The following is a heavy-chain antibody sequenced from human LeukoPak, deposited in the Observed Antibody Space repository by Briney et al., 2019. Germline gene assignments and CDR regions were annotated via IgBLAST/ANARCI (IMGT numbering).Heavy chain of an antibody. D-gene: IGHD5-24*01. Sequence: GGSLRLSCAAYGFTLSNAWMSWVRQAHGKGLEWVGRIKSETDGGTTDYAAPVKGRFTISRDDSKNTLYLQMNSLKTEDTAVYYCPPQRSRGYWGQGTLVTVSS. V-gene: IGHV3-15*01. CDR1: GFTLSNAW. J-gene: IGHJ4*02. CDR3: PPQRSRGY. CDR2: IKSETDGGTT.